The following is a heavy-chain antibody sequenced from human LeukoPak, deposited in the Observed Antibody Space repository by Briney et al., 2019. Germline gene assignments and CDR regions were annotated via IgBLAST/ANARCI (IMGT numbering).Heavy chain of an antibody. D-gene: IGHD3-22*01. Sequence: ASVEVSCKASGYTFTGYYMHWVRQAPGQGLEWMGCINPNSGDTKYAQKFQGRVTMTRDTSITTGYMELSRLRSDDTAVYYCARGGYYDTSGANYWGQGTLVT. CDR1: GYTFTGYY. V-gene: IGHV1-2*02. CDR3: ARGGYYDTSGANY. CDR2: INPNSGDT. J-gene: IGHJ4*02.